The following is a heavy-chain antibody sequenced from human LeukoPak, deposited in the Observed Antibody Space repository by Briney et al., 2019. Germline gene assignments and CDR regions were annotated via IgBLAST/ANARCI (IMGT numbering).Heavy chain of an antibody. D-gene: IGHD3-22*01. CDR1: GFSFSNHD. Sequence: GGSLRLSCAASGFSFSNHDMHWVRQAPGKGLEWVAVISYDGSNKYYADSVKGRFTISRDNSKNTLYLQMNSLRAEDTAVYYCARFYDSSGFFDYWGQGTLVTVSS. CDR2: ISYDGSNK. J-gene: IGHJ4*02. CDR3: ARFYDSSGFFDY. V-gene: IGHV3-30*19.